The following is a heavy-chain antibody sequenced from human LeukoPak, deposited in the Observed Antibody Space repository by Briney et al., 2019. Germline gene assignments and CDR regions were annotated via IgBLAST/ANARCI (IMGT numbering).Heavy chain of an antibody. CDR3: ARGLASSSWYSLTYYYYYYGMDV. D-gene: IGHD6-13*01. J-gene: IGHJ6*02. Sequence: PSETLSLTCAVYGGSFSVYYWSWIRQPPGKGLEWIGEINHGGSTNYNPSLKSRVTISVDASKNQFSLKLSSVTAADTAVYYCARGLASSSWYSLTYYYYYYGMDVWGQGTTVTVSS. CDR2: INHGGST. CDR1: GGSFSVYY. V-gene: IGHV4-34*01.